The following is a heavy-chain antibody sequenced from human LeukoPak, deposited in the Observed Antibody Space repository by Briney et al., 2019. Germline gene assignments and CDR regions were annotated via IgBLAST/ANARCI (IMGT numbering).Heavy chain of an antibody. V-gene: IGHV3-30*02. CDR3: AKDLRVVVITVNDAFDI. CDR1: GFTFSSYG. Sequence: GGSLRLSCAASGFTFSSYGMHWVRQAPGKGLKWVAFIRYDGSNKYYADSVKGRFSISRDNSKNMLYLQMNSLRAEDTAVYYCAKDLRVVVITVNDAFDIWGQGTMVTVSS. D-gene: IGHD3-22*01. J-gene: IGHJ3*02. CDR2: IRYDGSNK.